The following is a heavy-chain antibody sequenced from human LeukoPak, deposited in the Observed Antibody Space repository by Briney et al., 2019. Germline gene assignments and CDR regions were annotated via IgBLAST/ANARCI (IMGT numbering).Heavy chain of an antibody. Sequence: GASVKVACKVSGYTLTEWSMHWVRQAPGKGLEWMGGFDPEDGETIYAQKFQGRVTMTEDKSTDTAYMELSSLRSDDTSVYYCATGRRRLYCRSSRCLDPWGQGTLVTVSS. CDR2: FDPEDGET. J-gene: IGHJ5*02. D-gene: IGHD6-13*01. CDR3: ATGRRRLYCRSSRCLDP. CDR1: GYTLTEWS. V-gene: IGHV1-24*01.